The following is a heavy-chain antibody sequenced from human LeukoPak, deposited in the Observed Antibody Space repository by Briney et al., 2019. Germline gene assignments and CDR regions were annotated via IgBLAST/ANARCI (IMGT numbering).Heavy chain of an antibody. CDR1: GGSISSYY. D-gene: IGHD4-17*01. CDR2: IYYSGST. CDR3: ARNPTTVTTWYYYMDV. V-gene: IGHV4-59*01. Sequence: SETLSLTCTVSGGSISSYYWSWIRQPPEKGLEWIGYIYYSGSTNYNPSLKSRVTISVDTSKNQFSLELSSVTAADTAVYYCARNPTTVTTWYYYMDVWGKGTTVTVSS. J-gene: IGHJ6*03.